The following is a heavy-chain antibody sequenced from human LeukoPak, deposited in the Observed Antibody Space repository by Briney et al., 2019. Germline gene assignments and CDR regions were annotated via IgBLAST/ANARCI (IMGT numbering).Heavy chain of an antibody. D-gene: IGHD4-17*01. CDR1: GGSIRSYY. CDR2: IYYSGST. J-gene: IGHJ4*02. CDR3: ARDPDYGDYRTFDY. V-gene: IGHV4-59*01. Sequence: SETLSLTCTVSGGSIRSYYWSWIRQPPGKGLEWIGYIYYSGSTNYNPSLKSRVTISVDTSKNQFSLKLSSVTAADTAVYYCARDPDYGDYRTFDYWGQGTLVTVSS.